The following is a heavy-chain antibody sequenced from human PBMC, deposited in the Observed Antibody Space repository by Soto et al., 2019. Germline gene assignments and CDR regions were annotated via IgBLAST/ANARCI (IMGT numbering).Heavy chain of an antibody. Sequence: EVQLVESEGALVQRGGSLRLSCAASGFTFNYYWMHWVRQAPGQGLVWVSHIHSDGSTTTYADSVKGRFTISRDNAKNTLYLQMNSLRAEDTAVYYCVRGDKGGFDLWGQGTTVIVSS. CDR2: IHSDGSTT. J-gene: IGHJ3*01. D-gene: IGHD2-21*02. CDR1: GFTFNYYW. CDR3: VRGDKGGFDL. V-gene: IGHV3-74*01.